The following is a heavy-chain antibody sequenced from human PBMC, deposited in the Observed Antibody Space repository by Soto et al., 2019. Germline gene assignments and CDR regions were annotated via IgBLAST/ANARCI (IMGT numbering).Heavy chain of an antibody. CDR1: GERFTTYG. CDR2: ISTYNTKT. D-gene: IGHD4-17*01. V-gene: IGHV1-18*01. Sequence: QFQLVQSGAEVKNPGASVTVSCKSSGERFTTYGISWVRQAPGQGLEWMGWISTYNTKTNYAPKFQGRLLVTTYTTTTTAQIELRSLRPDVSAVYYCALCACRVRNYGCPFAYGGQGTLVTVYS. CDR3: ALCACRVRNYGCPFAY. J-gene: IGHJ4*01.